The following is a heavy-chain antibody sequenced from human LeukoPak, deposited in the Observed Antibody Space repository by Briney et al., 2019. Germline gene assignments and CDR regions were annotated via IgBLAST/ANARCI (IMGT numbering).Heavy chain of an antibody. CDR3: ARFSPPDYYYYYYMDV. J-gene: IGHJ6*03. CDR1: GGSISSSSDY. Sequence: PSETLSLTCTVSGGSISSSSDYWSWIRQPPGKGLEWIGYIYYSGSTNYNPSLKSRVTISVDTSKNQFSLKLISVTAADTAVYYCARFSPPDYYYYYYMDVWGKGTTVTVSS. CDR2: IYYSGST. V-gene: IGHV4-61*01.